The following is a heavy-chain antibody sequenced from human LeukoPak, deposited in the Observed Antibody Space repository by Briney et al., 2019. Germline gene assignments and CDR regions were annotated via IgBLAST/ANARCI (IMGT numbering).Heavy chain of an antibody. Sequence: SETLSLTCAVYGGSFSGYYRSWIRQPPGKGLEWIGEINHSGSTNYNPSLKSRVTISVDTSKNQFSLKLSSVTAADTAVYYCARGIVGATFHYWGQGTLVTVSS. V-gene: IGHV4-34*01. J-gene: IGHJ4*02. CDR2: INHSGST. CDR1: GGSFSGYY. CDR3: ARGIVGATFHY. D-gene: IGHD1-26*01.